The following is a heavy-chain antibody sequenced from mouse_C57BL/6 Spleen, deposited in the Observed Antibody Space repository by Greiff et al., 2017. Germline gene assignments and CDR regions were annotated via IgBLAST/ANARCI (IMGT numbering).Heavy chain of an antibody. V-gene: IGHV2-2*01. D-gene: IGHD2-5*01. J-gene: IGHJ4*01. CDR1: GFSLTSYG. Sequence: QVQLKQSGPGLVQPSQSLSITCTVSGFSLTSYGVHWVRQSPGKGLEWLGVIWSGGSTDYNAAFISRLSISKDNSKSQVFFKMNSLQADDTAIYYCASYYSNYGNAMDYWGQGTSVTVSS. CDR2: IWSGGST. CDR3: ASYYSNYGNAMDY.